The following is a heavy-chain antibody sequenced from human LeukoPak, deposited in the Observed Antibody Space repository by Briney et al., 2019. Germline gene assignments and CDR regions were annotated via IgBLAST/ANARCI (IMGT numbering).Heavy chain of an antibody. CDR1: GGSIRSYY. V-gene: IGHV4-59*01. CDR3: ARLSPPSSWPGGYYYMDV. Sequence: SETLSLTCTVSGGSIRSYYWSWIRQPPGKGLEWIGYIYYSGSTNYNPPLKSRVTISVDTSKNQCSLKLSSVTAADTAVYCCARLSPPSSWPGGYYYMDVWGKGTTVTVSS. J-gene: IGHJ6*03. D-gene: IGHD6-13*01. CDR2: IYYSGST.